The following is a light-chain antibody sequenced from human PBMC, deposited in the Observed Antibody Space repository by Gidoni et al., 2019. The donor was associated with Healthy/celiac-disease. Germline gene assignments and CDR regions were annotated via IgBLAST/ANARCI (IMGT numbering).Light chain of an antibody. J-gene: IGLJ1*01. CDR3: QSADSSGSYYV. CDR2: KDS. Sequence: SYELTQPPSVSVSPGQTARITCSGAALQKQYAYWYQQKPGQAPVLVIYKDSERPSGIAERFSGSSSGTTVTLTISGVQAEDEADYYCQSADSSGSYYVFGTGTKVTVL. V-gene: IGLV3-25*03. CDR1: ALQKQY.